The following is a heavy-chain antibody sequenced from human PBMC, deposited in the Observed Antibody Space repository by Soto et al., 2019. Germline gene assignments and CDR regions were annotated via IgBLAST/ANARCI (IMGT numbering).Heavy chain of an antibody. J-gene: IGHJ4*02. CDR1: GFTFSSYG. Sequence: QVQLVESGGGVVQPGRSLRLSCAASGFTFSSYGMHWVRQAPGKGLEWVAVISYDGSNKYYADSVKGRFTISRDNSKNTLYLQMNSLRAEDTAVYYCATAGYDSSGYRDYWGQGTLVTVSS. CDR3: ATAGYDSSGYRDY. D-gene: IGHD3-22*01. V-gene: IGHV3-30*03. CDR2: ISYDGSNK.